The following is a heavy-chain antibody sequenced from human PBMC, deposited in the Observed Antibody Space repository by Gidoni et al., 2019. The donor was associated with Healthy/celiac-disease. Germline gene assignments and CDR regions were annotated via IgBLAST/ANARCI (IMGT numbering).Heavy chain of an antibody. V-gene: IGHV5-51*01. J-gene: IGHJ4*02. CDR1: GSSFTSYW. Sequence: EVQLVQSGAAVKKPGASLKISCKGSGSSFTSYWIGWVRQMPGKGLAWMGLSYPGDSDTRYSPSFQGQVTISADKAISTAYLQWSSLKAADTAMYYCARHGGSSSSNDYWGQGTLVTVSS. CDR3: ARHGGSSSSNDY. D-gene: IGHD6-13*01. CDR2: SYPGDSDT.